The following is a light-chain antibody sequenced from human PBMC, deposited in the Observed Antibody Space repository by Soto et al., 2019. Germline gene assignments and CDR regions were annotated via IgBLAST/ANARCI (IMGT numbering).Light chain of an antibody. V-gene: IGLV4-69*01. Sequence: QLVLTQSPSASASLGASVKLTCTLSSGHSSYAIAWHQQQPEKGPRYLMKLDSDGSHTKGDAIPDRFSGSSSGAERYLTISSLQSEDEAEYYCQTWGTGIHVVFGGGTKLTVL. CDR2: LDSDGSH. CDR3: QTWGTGIHVV. CDR1: SGHSSYA. J-gene: IGLJ2*01.